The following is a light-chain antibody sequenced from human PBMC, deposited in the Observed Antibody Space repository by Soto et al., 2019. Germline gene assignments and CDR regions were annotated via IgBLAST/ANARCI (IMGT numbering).Light chain of an antibody. V-gene: IGKV1-39*01. CDR2: GAF. CDR3: QQSYSFPLT. CDR1: QSISTY. Sequence: DIQMTQSPSSLSASVGDRVTITCRASQSISTYLNWYQHKPGKGPKLLIYGAFSLQSGVPSRFRGSGSGTDFTLTITSLQPEDFATYYCQQSYSFPLTFGGGNKVQIK. J-gene: IGKJ4*01.